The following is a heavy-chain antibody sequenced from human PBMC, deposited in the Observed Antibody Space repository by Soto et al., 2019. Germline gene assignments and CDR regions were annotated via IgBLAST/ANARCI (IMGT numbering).Heavy chain of an antibody. Sequence: ASVKVSCKASGYTFTSYGISWVRQAPGQGLEWMGWISAYNGNTNYAQKLQGRVTMTTDTSTSTAYMELRSLRSDDTAVYYCARDREWELLFGAFDIWGQGTMVTVSS. CDR1: GYTFTSYG. CDR3: ARDREWELLFGAFDI. D-gene: IGHD1-26*01. J-gene: IGHJ3*02. CDR2: ISAYNGNT. V-gene: IGHV1-18*01.